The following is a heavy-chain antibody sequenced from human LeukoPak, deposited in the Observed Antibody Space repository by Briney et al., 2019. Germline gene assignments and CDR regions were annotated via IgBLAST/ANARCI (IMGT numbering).Heavy chain of an antibody. CDR2: IYYSGSS. V-gene: IGHV4-59*08. Sequence: ETLSLTCTVSGGSISSYYWSWIRPPTGKGLEWIGYIYYSGSSNYNPSLKSRVTISVDTSKNQFSLKLSSVTAADTAVYYCARHERESSGWKYFDYWGQGTLVTVSS. D-gene: IGHD6-19*01. J-gene: IGHJ4*02. CDR1: GGSISSYY. CDR3: ARHERESSGWKYFDY.